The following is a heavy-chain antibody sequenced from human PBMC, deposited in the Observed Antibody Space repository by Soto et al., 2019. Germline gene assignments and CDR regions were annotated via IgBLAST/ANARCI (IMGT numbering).Heavy chain of an antibody. CDR3: ARVVAYYYDSSGYYFDY. CDR1: GGSISSYY. V-gene: IGHV4-59*01. D-gene: IGHD3-22*01. CDR2: IYYSGST. J-gene: IGHJ4*02. Sequence: SETLSLTCTVSGGSISSYYWSWIRQPPGKGLEWIGYIYYSGSTNYNPSLKSRVTISVDTSKNQFSLKLSSVAAADTAVYYCARVVAYYYDSSGYYFDYWGQGTLVTVSS.